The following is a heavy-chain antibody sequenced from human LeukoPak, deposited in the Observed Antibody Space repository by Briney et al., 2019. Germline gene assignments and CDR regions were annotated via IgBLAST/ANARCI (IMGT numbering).Heavy chain of an antibody. J-gene: IGHJ4*02. Sequence: GGSLRLSCAASGFAFNSYATSWVRQAPGKGLEWVSSISGSTGNTYYADSVKGRLIISRANSKNTLYLQMNSLSAEDTAVYYCATKGRNYDFWSGSSNFDYWGQGILVTVSS. V-gene: IGHV3-23*01. CDR1: GFAFNSYA. CDR2: ISGSTGNT. CDR3: ATKGRNYDFWSGSSNFDY. D-gene: IGHD3-3*01.